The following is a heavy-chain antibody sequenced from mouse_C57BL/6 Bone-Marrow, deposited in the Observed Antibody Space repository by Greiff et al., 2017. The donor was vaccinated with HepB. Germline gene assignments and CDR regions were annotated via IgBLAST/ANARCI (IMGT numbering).Heavy chain of an antibody. Sequence: VKLVESGPELVKPGASVKLSCKASGYTFTSYDINWVKQRPGQGLAWIGWIYPRDGSTKYNEKFKGKATLTVDTSSSTAYMELSSLTSEDSAVYFCARESLITTVVAPYYYAMDYWGQGTSVTVSS. V-gene: IGHV1-85*01. CDR3: ARESLITTVVAPYYYAMDY. CDR1: GYTFTSYD. J-gene: IGHJ4*01. D-gene: IGHD1-1*01. CDR2: IYPRDGST.